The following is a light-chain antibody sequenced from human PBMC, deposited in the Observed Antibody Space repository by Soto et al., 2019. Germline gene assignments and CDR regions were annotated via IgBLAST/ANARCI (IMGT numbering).Light chain of an antibody. J-gene: IGLJ3*02. CDR2: EVS. CDR1: SSDVGGYNY. V-gene: IGLV2-14*01. Sequence: QYVLTQPASVSGSPGQSIAISCTGTSSDVGGYNYVSWYQQHPGKAPKLIIYEVSNRPSGISNRFSGSKSGNTASLTISGLQAEDEADYYCSSFILSSNSLVFGGGTKLTVL. CDR3: SSFILSSNSLV.